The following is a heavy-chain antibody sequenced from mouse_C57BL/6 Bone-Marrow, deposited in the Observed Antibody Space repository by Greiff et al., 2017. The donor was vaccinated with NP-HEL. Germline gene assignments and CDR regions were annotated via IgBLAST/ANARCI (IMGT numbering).Heavy chain of an antibody. Sequence: DVQLVESGGGLVKPGGSLKLSCAASGFTFSSYTMSWVRQTPGQRLEWVATISGGGGNTYYPDSVKGRATISRDNAKNTLYLQMSSLRSEDTALYYCARLGCFEVWGTGTTVPVSS. CDR2: ISGGGGNT. J-gene: IGHJ1*03. CDR1: GFTFSSYT. CDR3: ARLGCFEV. V-gene: IGHV5-9*01.